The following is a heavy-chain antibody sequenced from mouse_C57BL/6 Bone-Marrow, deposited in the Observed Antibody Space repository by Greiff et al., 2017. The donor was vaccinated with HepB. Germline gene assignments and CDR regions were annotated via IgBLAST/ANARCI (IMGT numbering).Heavy chain of an antibody. CDR3: APITTVPYYFDY. J-gene: IGHJ2*01. CDR2: IYPGSGST. D-gene: IGHD1-1*01. V-gene: IGHV1-55*01. CDR1: GYTFTSYW. Sequence: VQLQQPGAELVKPGASVKMSCKASGYTFTSYWITWVKQRPGQGLEWIGDIYPGSGSTNYNEKFKSKATLTVDTSSSTAYMQLSSLTSEDSAVYYCAPITTVPYYFDYWGQGTTLTVSS.